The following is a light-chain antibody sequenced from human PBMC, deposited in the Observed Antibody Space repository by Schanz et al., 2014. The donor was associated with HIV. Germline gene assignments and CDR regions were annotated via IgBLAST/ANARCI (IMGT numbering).Light chain of an antibody. J-gene: IGLJ3*02. V-gene: IGLV2-14*02. CDR2: DVT. CDR3: QSYDSSLSGWV. CDR1: SSDVGGYNL. Sequence: QSALPQPASVSGSPGQSITISCTGTSSDVGGYNLVSWYQHHPGKAPKLMIYDVTNRPSGVPDRFSGSKSGTSASLAITGLQAEDEADYYCQSYDSSLSGWVFGGGTKVTVL.